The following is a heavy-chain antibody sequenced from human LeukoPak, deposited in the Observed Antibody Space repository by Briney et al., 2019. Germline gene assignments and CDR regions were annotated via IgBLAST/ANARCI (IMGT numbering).Heavy chain of an antibody. CDR1: GFTFSSYA. J-gene: IGHJ4*02. V-gene: IGHV3-23*01. CDR3: ATRPRTIFGVVSDY. CDR2: ISGSGGST. D-gene: IGHD3-3*01. Sequence: GGSLRLSCAASGFTFSSYAMSWVRQAPGKGLEWVSAISGSGGSTYYADSVKGRFTISRDNSKSTLYLQMNSLRAEDTAVYYCATRPRTIFGVVSDYWGQGTLVTVSS.